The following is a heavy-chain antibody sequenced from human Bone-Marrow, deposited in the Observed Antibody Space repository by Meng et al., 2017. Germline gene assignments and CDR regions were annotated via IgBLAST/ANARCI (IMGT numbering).Heavy chain of an antibody. V-gene: IGHV3-30*01. Sequence: SLKISCAASGFTFSSYAMHWVRQAPGKGLEWVAVISYDGSNKYYADSVKGRFTISRDNSKNTLYLQMNSLRAEDTAVYYCARLYYYDSSGSYDAFDIWGQGTMVPVSS. CDR2: ISYDGSNK. D-gene: IGHD3-22*01. J-gene: IGHJ3*02. CDR3: ARLYYYDSSGSYDAFDI. CDR1: GFTFSSYA.